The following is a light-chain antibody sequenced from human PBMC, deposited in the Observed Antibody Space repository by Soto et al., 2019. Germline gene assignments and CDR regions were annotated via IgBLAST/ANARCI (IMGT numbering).Light chain of an antibody. CDR3: HQNNNWPRT. V-gene: IGKV3-15*01. J-gene: IGKJ1*01. CDR2: GSS. Sequence: EIVMTQSPATLSVSPGERATLSCRASASVSSNLVWYQQKPGQAPRLLIYGSSTRASGIPARFSGSGSGTDFTLTISSLQSEDCAVYYCHQNNNWPRTFGQGTKVEIK. CDR1: ASVSSN.